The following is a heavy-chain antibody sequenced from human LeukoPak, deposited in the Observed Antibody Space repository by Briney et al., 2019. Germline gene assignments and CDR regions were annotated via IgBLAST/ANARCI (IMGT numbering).Heavy chain of an antibody. D-gene: IGHD6-19*01. CDR2: IYPGDSDT. CDR3: APTSSGGDQDVFDI. Sequence: GESLKISCKGSGYSFTSYWIGWVRQMPGKGLEWMGIIYPGDSDTRYSPSFQGQVTISADKSISTAYLQWSSLKASDTAMYYCAPTSSGGDQDVFDIGAKGTRAPVSS. J-gene: IGHJ3*02. CDR1: GYSFTSYW. V-gene: IGHV5-51*01.